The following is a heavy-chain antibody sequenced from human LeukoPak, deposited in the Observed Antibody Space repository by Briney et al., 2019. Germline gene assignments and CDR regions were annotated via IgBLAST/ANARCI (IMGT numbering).Heavy chain of an antibody. J-gene: IGHJ3*02. CDR1: GFTFDDYA. CDR3: VRSRGLGIAAADGDDAFDI. D-gene: IGHD6-13*01. CDR2: ISWNSGDI. Sequence: GGSLRLSCAASGFTFDDYAMHWVRQAPGKGLEWVSGISWNSGDIGYADSVKGRFTISRDNAKNSLYLQMNSLRPEDTALYYCVRSRGLGIAAADGDDAFDIWGQGTMVTVSS. V-gene: IGHV3-9*01.